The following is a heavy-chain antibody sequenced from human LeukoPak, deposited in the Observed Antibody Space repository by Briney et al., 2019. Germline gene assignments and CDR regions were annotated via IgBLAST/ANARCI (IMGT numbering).Heavy chain of an antibody. J-gene: IGHJ4*02. CDR2: IYPGGSDT. V-gene: IGHV5-51*01. CDR3: ARVGDYYAED. D-gene: IGHD3-10*01. Sequence: MGIIYPGGSDTRYSPSFQGPVTISADNSISTAYLQWSSLKASDTAMYYCARVGDYYAEDWGQGTLVTVSS.